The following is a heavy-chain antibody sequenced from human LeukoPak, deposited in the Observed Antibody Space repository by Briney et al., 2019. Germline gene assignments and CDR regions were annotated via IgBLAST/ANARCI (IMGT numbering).Heavy chain of an antibody. J-gene: IGHJ5*02. CDR1: GYTFINYG. V-gene: IGHV1-18*01. CDR2: TSGDNVNT. Sequence: VKVSCKASGYTFINYGISWVRQARGQGLEWMGWTSGDNVNTYYAQKFLGRVIMTTDISTTTAYMELRSLRPDDTAVYYCVRDWEWKAARNLFDPWGQGTRVTVSS. CDR3: VRDWEWKAARNLFDP. D-gene: IGHD6-6*01.